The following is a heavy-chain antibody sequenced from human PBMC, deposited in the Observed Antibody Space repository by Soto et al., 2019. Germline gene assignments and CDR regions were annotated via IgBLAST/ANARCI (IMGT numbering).Heavy chain of an antibody. Sequence: QVQLQESGPGLVKPSETLSLTCTVSGGSISSYYWSWIRQPPGKGLEWIGYIYYSGSTNYNPSLKSRVTISVDTSKNQFSLKLSSVTAADTAVYYCARTLGVVVVAATPAVDWYFDLWGRGTLVTVSS. CDR1: GGSISSYY. CDR2: IYYSGST. J-gene: IGHJ2*01. V-gene: IGHV4-59*01. D-gene: IGHD2-15*01. CDR3: ARTLGVVVVAATPAVDWYFDL.